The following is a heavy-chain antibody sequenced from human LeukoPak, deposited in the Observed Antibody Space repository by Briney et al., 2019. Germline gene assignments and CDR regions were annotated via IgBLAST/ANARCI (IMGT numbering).Heavy chain of an antibody. CDR1: GYTFTSYG. CDR3: AREGPNAYYDLWSGYYHYYYYMDV. CDR2: ISAYNGNT. V-gene: IGHV1-18*01. Sequence: ASVKVSCKASGYTFTSYGISWVRQAPGQGLEWMGWISAYNGNTNYAQKLQGRVTMTTDTSTSTAYMELRSLRSDDTAVYYCAREGPNAYYDLWSGYYHYYYYMDVWGKGTTVTVSS. D-gene: IGHD3-3*01. J-gene: IGHJ6*03.